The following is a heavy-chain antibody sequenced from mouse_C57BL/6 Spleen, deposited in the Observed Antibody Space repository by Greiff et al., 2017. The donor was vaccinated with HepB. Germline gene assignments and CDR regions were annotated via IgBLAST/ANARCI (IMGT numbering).Heavy chain of an antibody. CDR1: GYAFTNYL. V-gene: IGHV1-54*01. Sequence: QVQLQQPGAELVRPGTSVKVSCKASGYAFTNYLIEWVKQRPGQGLEWIGVINPGSGGTNYNEKFKGKATLTADKSSSTAYMQLSSLTSEDSAVYFCARDGLGAYWGQGTLVTVSA. D-gene: IGHD2-3*01. J-gene: IGHJ3*01. CDR3: ARDGLGAY. CDR2: INPGSGGT.